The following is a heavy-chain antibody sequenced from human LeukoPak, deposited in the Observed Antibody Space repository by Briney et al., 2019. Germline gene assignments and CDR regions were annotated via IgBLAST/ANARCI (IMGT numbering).Heavy chain of an antibody. J-gene: IGHJ4*02. Sequence: SETLSLTCAVYGGSFSGYYWSWIRQPAGKGLEWIGCIYTSGSTNYNPSLKSRVTMSVDTSKNQFSLKLSSVTAADTAVYYCARDNSGYPYYFDYWGQGTLVTVSS. V-gene: IGHV4-4*07. CDR1: GGSFSGYY. CDR3: ARDNSGYPYYFDY. CDR2: IYTSGST. D-gene: IGHD5-12*01.